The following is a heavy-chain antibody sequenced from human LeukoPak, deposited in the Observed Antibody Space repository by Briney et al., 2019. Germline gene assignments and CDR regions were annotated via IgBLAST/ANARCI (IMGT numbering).Heavy chain of an antibody. V-gene: IGHV2-5*01. CDR3: AHSVIVGGTLGYFDY. J-gene: IGHJ4*02. CDR2: ISSNDDK. CDR1: GFSLSTSGVG. Sequence: SGPTLVNPTQTLTLTCSFSGFSLSTSGVGVGWIRQPQGKALEWLALISSNDDKRYRPSLKSRLTITKDTSKTHVVPTIPNMVPVDTATYCCAHSVIVGGTLGYFDYWGQGTLVTVSS. D-gene: IGHD1-26*01.